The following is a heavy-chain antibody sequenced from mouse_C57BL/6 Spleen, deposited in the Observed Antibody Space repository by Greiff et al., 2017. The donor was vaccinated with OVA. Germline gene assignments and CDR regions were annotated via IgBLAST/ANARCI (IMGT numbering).Heavy chain of an antibody. CDR2: INPNNGGT. V-gene: IGHV1-26*01. J-gene: IGHJ4*01. Sequence: EVQLQQSGPELVKPGASVKISCKASGYTFTDYYMNWVKQSHGKSLEWIGDINPNNGGTSYNQKFKGKATLTVDKSSSTAYMELRSLTSEDSAVYYCARGGAIYDGYPRGYAMDYWGQGTSVTVSS. CDR1: GYTFTDYY. CDR3: ARGGAIYDGYPRGYAMDY. D-gene: IGHD2-3*01.